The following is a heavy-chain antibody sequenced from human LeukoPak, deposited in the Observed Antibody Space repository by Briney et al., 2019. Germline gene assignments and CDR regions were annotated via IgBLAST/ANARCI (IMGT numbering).Heavy chain of an antibody. CDR3: VKDSNYDFWSGYYKGFDN. D-gene: IGHD3-3*01. J-gene: IGHJ4*02. Sequence: GGSLRLSCAASGFTSGFTFDDYGMNWVRQVPGKGLGWVSGISRDGGRTGYADSVQGRFTISRDNSRNSLHLQMNSLRVEDTAFYYCVKDSNYDFWSGYYKGFDNWGQGTLVTVSS. CDR2: ISRDGGRT. V-gene: IGHV3-20*04. CDR1: GFTFDDYG.